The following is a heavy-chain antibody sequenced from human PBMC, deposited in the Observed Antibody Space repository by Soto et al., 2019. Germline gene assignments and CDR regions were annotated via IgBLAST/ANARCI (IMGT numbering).Heavy chain of an antibody. CDR2: ISAYNGNT. D-gene: IGHD3-22*01. J-gene: IGHJ4*02. V-gene: IGHV1-18*01. Sequence: GASLKVSCKASGYTFTSYGISWVRQAPGKGLEWMGWISAYNGNTNYAQKLQGRVTMTTDTSTSTAYMELGSLRSDDTVVFYCARDRGYSSGYYLTIDYWGQGTLVTVSS. CDR1: GYTFTSYG. CDR3: ARDRGYSSGYYLTIDY.